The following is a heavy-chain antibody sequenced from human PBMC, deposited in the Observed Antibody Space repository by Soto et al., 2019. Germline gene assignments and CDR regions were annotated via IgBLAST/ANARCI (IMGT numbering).Heavy chain of an antibody. CDR3: ARSSGGNFGIIIEGSNWFDP. Sequence: QVRLVQSGAEVRRPGASVKVSCKAPGDTFTSYYLNWVRHAPGQGLEWMGVINPHGGSTKYAQKFQGRVTMTRDTSRSTVYMELRSLRSDDTAIYYCARSSGGNFGIIIEGSNWFDPWGQGTLVTVSS. D-gene: IGHD3-3*01. J-gene: IGHJ5*02. CDR1: GDTFTSYY. CDR2: INPHGGST. V-gene: IGHV1-46*01.